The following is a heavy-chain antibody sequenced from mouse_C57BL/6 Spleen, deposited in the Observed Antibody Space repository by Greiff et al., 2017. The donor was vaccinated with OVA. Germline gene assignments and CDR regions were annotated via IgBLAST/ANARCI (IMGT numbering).Heavy chain of an antibody. CDR2: INPGSGGT. V-gene: IGHV1-54*01. CDR3: AREGDGYSAWFAY. CDR1: GYAFTNYL. Sequence: QVQLQQSGAELVRPGTSVKVSCKASGYAFTNYLIEWVKQRPGQGLEWIGVINPGSGGTNYNEKFKGKATLTADKSSSTAYMQLSSLTSEDSAVYFWAREGDGYSAWFAYWGQGTLVTVSA. J-gene: IGHJ3*01. D-gene: IGHD2-3*01.